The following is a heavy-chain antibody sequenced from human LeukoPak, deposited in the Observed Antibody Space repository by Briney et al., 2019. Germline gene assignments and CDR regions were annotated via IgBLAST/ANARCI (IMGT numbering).Heavy chain of an antibody. J-gene: IGHJ3*02. CDR1: GYTFTSYY. D-gene: IGHD6-13*01. CDR3: ARDGRGAAAADDPLDI. Sequence: ASVKVSCKASGYTFTSYYMHWVRQAPGQGLEWMGWMNPNSGSTGYAQKFQGRVTMTRDTSLSTAYMELSSLTSDDTAVYYCARDGRGAAAADDPLDIWGQGTTVTVSS. V-gene: IGHV1-8*02. CDR2: MNPNSGST.